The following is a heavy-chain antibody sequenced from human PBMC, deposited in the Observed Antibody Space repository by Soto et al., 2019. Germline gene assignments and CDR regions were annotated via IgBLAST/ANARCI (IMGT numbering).Heavy chain of an antibody. CDR2: TYYRGST. CDR3: ARADGFGVVTPIFDY. V-gene: IGHV4-39*01. Sequence: QLQLQESGPGLVKPSETLSLTCTVSGGSIRSSSHYWGWIRQSPGKRLEWIGSTYYRGSTHYNPNLNTRVTISVDTSKNQVSLKLYSVTAADTAVYYCARADGFGVVTPIFDYWRQGTLVTVSS. CDR1: GGSIRSSSHY. J-gene: IGHJ4*02. D-gene: IGHD3-3*01.